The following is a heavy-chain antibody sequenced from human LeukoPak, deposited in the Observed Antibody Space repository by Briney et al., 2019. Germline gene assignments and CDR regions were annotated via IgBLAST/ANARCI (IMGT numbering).Heavy chain of an antibody. CDR3: TTGLTYYYDSSGYYFDY. CDR1: GFTFSNAW. D-gene: IGHD3-22*01. Sequence: GGSLRLSCAASGFTFSNAWMSWVRQAPGKGLEWVGRIKSKTDGGTTDYAAPVKGRFTISRDDSKNTLYLQMNSLKTEDTAVYYCTTGLTYYYDSSGYYFDYWGQGTLVTVSS. V-gene: IGHV3-15*01. J-gene: IGHJ4*02. CDR2: IKSKTDGGTT.